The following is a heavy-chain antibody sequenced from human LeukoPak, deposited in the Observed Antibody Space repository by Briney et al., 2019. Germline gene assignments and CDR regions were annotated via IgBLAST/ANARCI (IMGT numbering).Heavy chain of an antibody. J-gene: IGHJ6*02. V-gene: IGHV3-23*01. CDR1: GFTFSSYA. CDR3: AKVPTSYGDYYGMDV. Sequence: PGGSLRLSCAASGFTFSSYAMSWVRQAPGKGLEWVSAISGGGGSTYYADSVKGRFTISRDNSKNTLYLQMNSLRAEDTAVYYCAKVPTSYGDYYGMDVWGQGTTVTVSS. CDR2: ISGGGGST. D-gene: IGHD4-17*01.